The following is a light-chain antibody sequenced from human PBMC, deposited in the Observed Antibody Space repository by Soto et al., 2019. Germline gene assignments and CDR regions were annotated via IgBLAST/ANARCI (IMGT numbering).Light chain of an antibody. J-gene: IGLJ2*01. CDR3: QSYDSSLSVL. CDR1: SSNIGAGYD. CDR2: ANS. V-gene: IGLV1-40*01. Sequence: QPVLTQPPSVSVAPGQRVTISCTGSSSNIGAGYDVHWFQQLPGTAPKLLIYANSNRPSGVPDRFSGSKSGTSASLAITGLQAEDEADYYCQSYDSSLSVLFGGGTKLTVL.